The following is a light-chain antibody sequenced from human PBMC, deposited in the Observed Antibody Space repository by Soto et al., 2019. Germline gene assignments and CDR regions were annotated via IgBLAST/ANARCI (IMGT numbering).Light chain of an antibody. CDR3: QHYNKWPPMYT. J-gene: IGKJ2*01. CDR2: ATS. Sequence: DILMTQSPATLSAFPGERATLSCRASQSVTSDLAWYQQTPGQAPRLLIYATSTRASGIPARFSGSGSGTEFTLTISSLQSDDFAIYYCQHYNKWPPMYTFGQGTKLEIK. CDR1: QSVTSD. V-gene: IGKV3-15*01.